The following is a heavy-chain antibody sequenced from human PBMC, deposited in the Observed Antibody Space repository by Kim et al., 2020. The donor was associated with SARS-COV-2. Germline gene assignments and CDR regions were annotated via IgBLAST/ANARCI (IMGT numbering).Heavy chain of an antibody. D-gene: IGHD3-16*02. Sequence: GGSLRLSCAASGFTVSSNYMSWVRQAPGKGLEWVSVISSGGRTYYADSVKGRFTISRDNSKNTLYLQMNSRRAEDTAVYYCAREQYDYGWGSYQIDYWGPGTLVTLSS. J-gene: IGHJ4*02. CDR3: AREQYDYGWGSYQIDY. V-gene: IGHV3-66*01. CDR1: GFTVSSNY. CDR2: ISSGGRT.